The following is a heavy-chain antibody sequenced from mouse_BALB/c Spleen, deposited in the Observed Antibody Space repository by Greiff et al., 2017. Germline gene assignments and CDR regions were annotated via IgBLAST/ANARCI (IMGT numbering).Heavy chain of an antibody. CDR3: ARDYDGFDY. V-gene: IGHV7-1*02. D-gene: IGHD1-1*01. Sequence: EVKLMESGGGLVQPGGSLTLSCATSGFTFSDFYMEWVRQPPGKSLEWIAASRNKANDYTTEYSASVKGLFIVSRDTSQSILYLQMNALRAEDTAIYYCARDYDGFDYWGQGTTLTVSS. CDR2: SRNKANDYTT. J-gene: IGHJ2*01. CDR1: GFTFSDFY.